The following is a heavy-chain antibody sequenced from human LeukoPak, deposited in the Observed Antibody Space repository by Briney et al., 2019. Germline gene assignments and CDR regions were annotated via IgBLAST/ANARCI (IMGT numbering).Heavy chain of an antibody. V-gene: IGHV2-5*01. D-gene: IGHD6-19*01. CDR3: AHIDNSQWLVDFDY. CDR1: GFSLSTSGVG. CDR2: IYWNDDK. Sequence: ESSPTLVNPTQTLTLTCTFSGFSLSTSGVGVGWIRQPPGKALEWLALIYWNDDKRYSPSLKSRLTITKDTSKNQVVLTMTNMDPVDTATYYCAHIDNSQWLVDFDYWGQGTLVTVSS. J-gene: IGHJ4*02.